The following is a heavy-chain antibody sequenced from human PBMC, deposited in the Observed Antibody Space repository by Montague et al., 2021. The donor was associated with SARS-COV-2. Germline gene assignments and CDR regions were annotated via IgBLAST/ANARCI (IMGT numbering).Heavy chain of an antibody. J-gene: IGHJ4*02. V-gene: IGHV3-30*04. Sequence: SLRLSCAASGFTFSSYAMHWVRQAPGKGLEGVAVISYDGSNKYYADSVKGRFTISRDNSKNTLYLQMNSLRAEDTAVYYCASSLVWFEIDYWGQGTLVTVSS. CDR2: ISYDGSNK. CDR3: ASSLVWFEIDY. D-gene: IGHD3-10*01. CDR1: GFTFSSYA.